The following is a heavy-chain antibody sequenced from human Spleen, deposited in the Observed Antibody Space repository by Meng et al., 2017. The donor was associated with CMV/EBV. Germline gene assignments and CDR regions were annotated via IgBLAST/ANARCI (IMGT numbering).Heavy chain of an antibody. Sequence: SGFTFSGYPLHWIPQSPGKGPEWVAVISHHGSNKYYADSVKGRFTISRDNSKNTLYLQMSSLRSEDTAVYYCARPPYDLGGYNWFDPWGQGTLVTVSS. CDR2: ISHHGSNK. J-gene: IGHJ5*02. V-gene: IGHV3-30*04. D-gene: IGHD3-22*01. CDR3: ARPPYDLGGYNWFDP. CDR1: GFTFSGYP.